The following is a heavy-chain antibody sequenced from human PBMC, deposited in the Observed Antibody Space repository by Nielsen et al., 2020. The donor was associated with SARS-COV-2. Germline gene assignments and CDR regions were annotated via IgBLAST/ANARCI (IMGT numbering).Heavy chain of an antibody. CDR1: GFTFSSYW. CDR2: ISDSSYYT. Sequence: GGSLRLSCAASGFTFSSYWMSWVRQAPGKGLEWISYISDSSYYTNYADSVKGRFTISRDNAKNSLYLQMISLRVEDTAEYFCARSRGDSSGYYSNTHFDYWGQGIPVTVSS. J-gene: IGHJ4*02. V-gene: IGHV3-11*03. CDR3: ARSRGDSSGYYSNTHFDY. D-gene: IGHD3-22*01.